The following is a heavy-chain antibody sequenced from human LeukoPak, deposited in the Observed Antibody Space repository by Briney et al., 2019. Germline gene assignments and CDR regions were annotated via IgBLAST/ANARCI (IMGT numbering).Heavy chain of an antibody. Sequence: PSETLSLTCTVSGGSISSYYWSWIRQPPGKGLEWIGYIYYSGSTNYNPSLKSRVTISVDTSKNQFSLRLRSVTAADTAVYYCARVTGYMVEDYFDSRGQGTLVTVSS. CDR2: IYYSGST. V-gene: IGHV4-59*01. CDR1: GGSISSYY. J-gene: IGHJ4*02. D-gene: IGHD6-13*01. CDR3: ARVTGYMVEDYFDS.